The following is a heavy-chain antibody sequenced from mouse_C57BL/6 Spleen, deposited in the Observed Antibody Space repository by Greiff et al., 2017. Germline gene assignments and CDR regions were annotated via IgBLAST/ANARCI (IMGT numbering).Heavy chain of an antibody. CDR2: ISSGSSTI. CDR3: ARSTYGNYAWFAY. V-gene: IGHV5-17*01. Sequence: EVKVVESGGGLVKPGGSLKLSCAASGFTFSDYGMHWVRQAPEKGLEWVAYISSGSSTIYYADTVKGRFTISRDNAKNTLFLQMTSLRSEDTAMYYCARSTYGNYAWFAYWGQGTLVTVSA. CDR1: GFTFSDYG. D-gene: IGHD2-1*01. J-gene: IGHJ3*01.